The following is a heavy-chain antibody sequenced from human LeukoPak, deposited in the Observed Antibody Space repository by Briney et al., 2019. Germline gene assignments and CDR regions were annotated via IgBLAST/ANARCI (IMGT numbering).Heavy chain of an antibody. CDR2: INHSGST. D-gene: IGHD3-22*01. V-gene: IGHV4-34*01. Sequence: SETLSLTCAVYGGSFSGYYWSWIRQPPGKGLEWIGEINHSGSTNYNPSLKSRVTISVDTSKNQFSLKLSSVTAADTAVYYCARVMYDSSGYHLDYWGQGTLVTVSS. J-gene: IGHJ4*02. CDR3: ARVMYDSSGYHLDY. CDR1: GGSFSGYY.